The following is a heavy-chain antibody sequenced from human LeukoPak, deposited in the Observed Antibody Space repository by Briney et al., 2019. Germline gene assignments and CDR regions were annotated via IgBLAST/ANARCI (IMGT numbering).Heavy chain of an antibody. D-gene: IGHD1-14*01. J-gene: IGHJ6*03. CDR2: IYYSGST. V-gene: IGHV4-59*01. CDR1: GGSISSYY. CDR3: AREALHRYPPWYYYYYYMDV. Sequence: SEILSLTCTVSGGSISSYYWSWIRQPPGKGLEWIGYIYYSGSTNYNPSLKSRVTISVDTSKNQFSLKLSSVTAADTAVYYCAREALHRYPPWYYYYYYMDVWGKGTTVTVSS.